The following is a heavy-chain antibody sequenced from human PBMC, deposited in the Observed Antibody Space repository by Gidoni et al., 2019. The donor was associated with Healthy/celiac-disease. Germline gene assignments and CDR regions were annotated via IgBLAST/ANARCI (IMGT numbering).Heavy chain of an antibody. D-gene: IGHD4-17*01. CDR2: ISWNSGSI. Sequence: EVQLVESGGGLVQPGRSLRLSCAASGLTFDDCAMHWVRQAPGKGLEWVSGISWNSGSIGYADSVKGRFTISRDNAKNSLYLQMNSLRAEDTALYYCAKDNDYGDPGYYFDYWGQGTLVTVSS. CDR1: GLTFDDCA. J-gene: IGHJ4*02. V-gene: IGHV3-9*01. CDR3: AKDNDYGDPGYYFDY.